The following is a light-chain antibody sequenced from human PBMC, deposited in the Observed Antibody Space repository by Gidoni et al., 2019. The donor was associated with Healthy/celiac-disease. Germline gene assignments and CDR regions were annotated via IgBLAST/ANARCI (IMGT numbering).Light chain of an antibody. V-gene: IGLV1-40*01. J-gene: IGLJ2*01. CDR3: QSYDSSLSGPV. CDR2: GNS. Sequence: QSVLTQPPSVSGAPGQRVPISCTGSSSNIGAGYDVHWYQQLPGTAPKLLIYGNSNLPSGVPDRFSGSKSGTSASLAITGLQAEDEADYYCQSYDSSLSGPVFGGGTKLTVL. CDR1: SSNIGAGYD.